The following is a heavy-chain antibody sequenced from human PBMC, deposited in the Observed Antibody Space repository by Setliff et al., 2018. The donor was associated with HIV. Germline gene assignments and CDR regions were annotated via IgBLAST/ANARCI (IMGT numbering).Heavy chain of an antibody. V-gene: IGHV4-59*01. CDR2: IYYSGST. Sequence: SETLSLTCTVSGGSISSYYWSWIRQPPGKGLEWIGYIYYSGSTNYNPSLKSRVTISVDTSENQFSLKLSSVTAADTAVYYCARGAELLWFGELHNIPYFDYWGQGTLVTVSS. J-gene: IGHJ4*02. CDR3: ARGAELLWFGELHNIPYFDY. D-gene: IGHD3-10*01. CDR1: GGSISSYY.